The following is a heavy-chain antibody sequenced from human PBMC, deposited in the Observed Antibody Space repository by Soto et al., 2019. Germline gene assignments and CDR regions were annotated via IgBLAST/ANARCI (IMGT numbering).Heavy chain of an antibody. CDR1: GFTFSSYG. CDR3: AKDGVSAAAGVSYYYYGMDV. J-gene: IGHJ6*02. D-gene: IGHD6-13*01. Sequence: GGSLRLSCASSGFTFSSYGMHWVRQAPGKGLEWVAVISYDGSNKYYAESVKGRFTISRDNSKNTLYLQMNSLRAEDTAVYYCAKDGVSAAAGVSYYYYGMDVWGQGTTVTVSS. CDR2: ISYDGSNK. V-gene: IGHV3-30*18.